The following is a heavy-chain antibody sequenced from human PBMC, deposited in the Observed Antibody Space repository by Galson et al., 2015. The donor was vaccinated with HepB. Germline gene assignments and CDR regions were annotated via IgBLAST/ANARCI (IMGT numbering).Heavy chain of an antibody. CDR3: AKDEYQLLYSFDY. J-gene: IGHJ4*02. V-gene: IGHV3-30*18. D-gene: IGHD2-2*02. CDR2: ISYDGSNK. CDR1: GFTFSSYG. Sequence: SLRLSCAASGFTFSSYGMHWVRQAPGKGLEWVAVISYDGSNKYYADSVKGRFTISRDNSKNTLYLQMNSLRAEDTAVYYCAKDEYQLLYSFDYWGQGTLVTVSS.